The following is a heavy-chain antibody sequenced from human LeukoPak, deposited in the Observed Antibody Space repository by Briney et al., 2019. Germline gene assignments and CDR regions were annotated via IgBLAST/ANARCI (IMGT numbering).Heavy chain of an antibody. CDR1: GFTFDDYA. CDR3: AKAGDYGVSKGAFDI. D-gene: IGHD4-17*01. CDR2: ISWNSGRI. V-gene: IGHV3-9*03. Sequence: GGSLRLSCAASGFTFDDYAMHWVRQAPGKGLEWVSGISWNSGRIGSAASVKGRFTISRDNAKNSLYLKMNSLRAEDMAVYYCAKAGDYGVSKGAFDIWGQGTMVTVSS. J-gene: IGHJ3*02.